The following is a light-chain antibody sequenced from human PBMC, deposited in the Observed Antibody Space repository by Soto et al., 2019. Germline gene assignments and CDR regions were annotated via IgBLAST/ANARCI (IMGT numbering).Light chain of an antibody. CDR3: QQRGSWPLT. Sequence: EIVLTQSPATLSLSPGERATLSCRASQSVSSYLAWYQQKPGQAPRLLIYDASNRATGIPARFSGGGSGTDFTLPISRLEPEDFAVYYCQQRGSWPLTFGGGTKVEI. CDR2: DAS. J-gene: IGKJ4*01. CDR1: QSVSSY. V-gene: IGKV3-11*01.